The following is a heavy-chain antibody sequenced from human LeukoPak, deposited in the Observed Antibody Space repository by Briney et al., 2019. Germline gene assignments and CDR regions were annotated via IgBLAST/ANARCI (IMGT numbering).Heavy chain of an antibody. V-gene: IGHV3-30-3*01. CDR1: GFTFSSFA. Sequence: PGGSLRLSCAASGFTFSSFAMHWVRQAPGKGLEWVAVISYDGSNKYFADSVKGRFTISRDNSKNTLYLQMNSLRAEDTAVYYCAKEYYYGSGSYIPDYWGQGTLVTVSS. D-gene: IGHD3-10*01. CDR2: ISYDGSNK. CDR3: AKEYYYGSGSYIPDY. J-gene: IGHJ4*02.